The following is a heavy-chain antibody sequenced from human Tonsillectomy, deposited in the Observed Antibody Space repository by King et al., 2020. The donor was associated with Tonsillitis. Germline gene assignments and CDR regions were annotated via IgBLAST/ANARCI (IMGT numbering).Heavy chain of an antibody. D-gene: IGHD3-10*02. Sequence: VQLVESGGGVVQPGRSLRLSCAASGFTFSSYSMHWVRQAPGKGLEWVAVISYDGSNKYYADSVKGRFTISRDNSKNTLYLQMNSLRAEDTAVYYCARGAYVRLDYWGQGALVTVSS. CDR3: ARGAYVRLDY. V-gene: IGHV3-30-3*01. CDR2: ISYDGSNK. CDR1: GFTFSSYS. J-gene: IGHJ4*02.